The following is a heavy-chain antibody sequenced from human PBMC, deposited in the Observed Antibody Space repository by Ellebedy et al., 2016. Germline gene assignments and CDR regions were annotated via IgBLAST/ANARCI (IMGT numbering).Heavy chain of an antibody. CDR1: GFIFSSYA. Sequence: GESLKISCAASGFIFSSYAMHWVRQAPGKGLESVSPISSIGGSTYYANSVKGRFTISRDNSKNTLYLQMNSLRAEDTAVYYCAKDPREWLVGGYFDYWGQGTLVTVSS. J-gene: IGHJ4*02. V-gene: IGHV3-64*01. CDR3: AKDPREWLVGGYFDY. CDR2: ISSIGGST. D-gene: IGHD6-19*01.